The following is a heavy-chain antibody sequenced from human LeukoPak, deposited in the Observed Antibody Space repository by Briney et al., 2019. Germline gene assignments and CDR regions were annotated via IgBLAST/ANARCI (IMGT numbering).Heavy chain of an antibody. J-gene: IGHJ5*02. Sequence: GASVKVSCKASGYPFSNYDINWVRQAPGQGLEWMGWMNPKSGNTGYGQKFQGRVTVTRVTSITTAYMELRSLRSDDTAVYYCTKASLAFGTKYFDPWGQGTLVTVSS. CDR3: TKASLAFGTKYFDP. V-gene: IGHV1-8*01. CDR1: GYPFSNYD. CDR2: MNPKSGNT. D-gene: IGHD3-10*01.